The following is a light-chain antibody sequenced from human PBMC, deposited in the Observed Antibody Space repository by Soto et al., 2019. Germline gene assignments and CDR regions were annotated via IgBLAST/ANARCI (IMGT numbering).Light chain of an antibody. CDR3: LLSFSGVEV. J-gene: IGLJ2*01. CDR1: TGAVTSGHY. V-gene: IGLV7-46*01. CDR2: DTS. Sequence: QAVVTQEPSLTVSPGGTVTPTCGSSTGAVTSGHYPYWFQQRPGQAPRTLISDTSNRHSWTPARFSGSLLGGKAALTLSGAQPEDEADYYCLLSFSGVEVFGGGTQLTVL.